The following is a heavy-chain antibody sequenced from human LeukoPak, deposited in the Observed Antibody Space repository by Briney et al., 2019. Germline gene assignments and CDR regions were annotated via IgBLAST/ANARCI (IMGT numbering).Heavy chain of an antibody. CDR1: GGTFSSYA. Sequence: ASVKVSCKASGGTFSSYAISWVRQAPGQGLEWMGGIIPIFGTANYAQKFQGRVTITTGESTSTAYMELSSLRSEDTAVYYCARVLVDIVVVPAAYNWFDPWGQGTLVTVSS. CDR3: ARVLVDIVVVPAAYNWFDP. J-gene: IGHJ5*02. V-gene: IGHV1-69*05. D-gene: IGHD2-2*03. CDR2: IIPIFGTA.